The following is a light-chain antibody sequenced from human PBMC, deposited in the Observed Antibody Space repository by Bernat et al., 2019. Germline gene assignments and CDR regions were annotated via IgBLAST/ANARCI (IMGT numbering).Light chain of an antibody. CDR3: QQYGSSIFT. J-gene: IGKJ3*01. V-gene: IGKV3-20*01. CDR2: AAS. Sequence: EIVLTQSPGTLSLSPGERATLSCRASQSVSSSYLAWYQQKPCQAPRLLIYAASSRATGIPDRFSGSGSGTDFTLTLSRLEPEDFAVYYCQQYGSSIFTFGPGTKVDIK. CDR1: QSVSSSY.